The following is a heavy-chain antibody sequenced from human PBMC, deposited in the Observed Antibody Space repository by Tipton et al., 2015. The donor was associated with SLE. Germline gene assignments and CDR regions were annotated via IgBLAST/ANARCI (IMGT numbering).Heavy chain of an antibody. D-gene: IGHD5-18*01. CDR2: IYYTGTT. Sequence: TLSLTCAVYSGSFRGYYYNWIRQSPWKGLEWIGSIYYTGTTTYYNSFLKSRVTMSVDTSKNQFSLRLTSVIAADTAVYYCARLHGYSYGLNWFDPWGQGTLISVSS. CDR3: ARLHGYSYGLNWFDP. J-gene: IGHJ5*02. V-gene: IGHV4-34*01. CDR1: SGSFRGYY.